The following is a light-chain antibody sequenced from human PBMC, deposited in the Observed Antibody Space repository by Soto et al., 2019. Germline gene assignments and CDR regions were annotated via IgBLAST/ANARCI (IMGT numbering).Light chain of an antibody. V-gene: IGLV2-11*01. CDR1: SSDVGLYNY. CDR3: CSYACSYTLV. Sequence: QSALTQPRSVSGSPGQSVTISCTGTSSDVGLYNYVSWYQQHPGKAPKLMIYDVSKRPSGVPDRFSGSKSGNTASLTISGLQAEDEADYYCCSYACSYTLVFGGGTKLTVL. J-gene: IGLJ2*01. CDR2: DVS.